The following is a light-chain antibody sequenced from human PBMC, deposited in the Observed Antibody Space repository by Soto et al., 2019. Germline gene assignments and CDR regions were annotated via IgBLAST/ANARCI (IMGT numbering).Light chain of an antibody. V-gene: IGKV3-15*01. CDR2: GAF. J-gene: IGKJ4*01. CDR1: QSVSSD. Sequence: ERVMTQAPATLSVSPGERATLSCRASQSVSSDLAWYQKKPGQGPRLLIYGAFNRSTGVPARFSGSGSVTEFTLTISSLQSEDFAVYYCQQYNNWPLTFGGGTKVESK. CDR3: QQYNNWPLT.